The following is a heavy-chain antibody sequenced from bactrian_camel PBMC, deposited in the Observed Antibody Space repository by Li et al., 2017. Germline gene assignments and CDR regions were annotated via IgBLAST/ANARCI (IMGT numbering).Heavy chain of an antibody. Sequence: HVQLVESGGGSVQAGGSLKLSCAASGVVFSKCEMGWYRQAPGKEREGVAAICTGNGRTNYADSVKGRFTISQDTAKNTVYLQMNSLKPEDTAMYYCAAGSPFTFAPLGSYAYSYWGQGTQVTVS. CDR3: AAGSPFTFAPLGSYAYSY. CDR1: GVVFSKCE. D-gene: IGHD1*01. CDR2: ICTGNGRT. J-gene: IGHJ4*01. V-gene: IGHV3S53*01.